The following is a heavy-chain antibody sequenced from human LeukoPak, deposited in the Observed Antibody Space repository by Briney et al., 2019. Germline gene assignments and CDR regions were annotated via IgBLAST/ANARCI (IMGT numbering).Heavy chain of an antibody. V-gene: IGHV4-39*01. CDR2: IYYSGST. Sequence: SETLSLICTVSGGSISSSSYYWGWIRQPPGKGLEWIGSIYYSGSTYYNPSLKSRVTISVDTSKNQFSLKLSSVTAADTAVYYCARTYCSGGSCYSDYWGQGTLVTVSS. J-gene: IGHJ4*02. D-gene: IGHD2-15*01. CDR1: GGSISSSSYY. CDR3: ARTYCSGGSCYSDY.